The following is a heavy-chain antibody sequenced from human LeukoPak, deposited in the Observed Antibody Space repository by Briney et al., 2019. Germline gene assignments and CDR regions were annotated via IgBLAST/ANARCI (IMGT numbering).Heavy chain of an antibody. J-gene: IGHJ4*02. CDR1: GYTFTGYY. CDR2: INPNTGGT. V-gene: IGHV1-2*02. CDR3: ARGGSGGYVRPDY. Sequence: GASVKVSCKASGYTFTGYYMHWVRQAPGQRLQWMGWINPNTGGTNYAQKFQGRVTMNRDTSIGTAYLEVTRLRSDGTDVYDCARGGSGGYVRPDYWGQGTLVTVSS. D-gene: IGHD2-8*02.